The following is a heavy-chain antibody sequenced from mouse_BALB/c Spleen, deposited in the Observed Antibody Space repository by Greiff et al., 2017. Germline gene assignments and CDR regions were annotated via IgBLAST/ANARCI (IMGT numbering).Heavy chain of an antibody. Sequence: QVQLQQSAAELARPGASVKMSCKASGYTFTSYTMHWVKQRPGQGLEWIGYINPSSGYTEYNQKFKDKTTLTADKSSSTAYMQLSSLTSEDSAVYYCARAITTATRYFDVWGAGTTVTVSS. CDR2: INPSSGYT. V-gene: IGHV1-4*02. J-gene: IGHJ1*01. CDR3: ARAITTATRYFDV. CDR1: GYTFTSYT. D-gene: IGHD1-2*01.